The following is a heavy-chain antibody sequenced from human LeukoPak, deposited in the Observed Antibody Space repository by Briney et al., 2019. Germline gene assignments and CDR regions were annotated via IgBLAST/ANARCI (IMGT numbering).Heavy chain of an antibody. J-gene: IGHJ4*02. Sequence: SETLSLTCAVYGGSFSGYYWSWIRQPPGKGLEWIGGINHSGSTNYNPSLKSRVTISVDTSKNQFSLKLSSVTAADTAVYYCARCGSRWLALYYFNYWGQGTLVTVSS. V-gene: IGHV4-34*01. CDR2: INHSGST. CDR3: ARCGSRWLALYYFNY. D-gene: IGHD6-19*01. CDR1: GGSFSGYY.